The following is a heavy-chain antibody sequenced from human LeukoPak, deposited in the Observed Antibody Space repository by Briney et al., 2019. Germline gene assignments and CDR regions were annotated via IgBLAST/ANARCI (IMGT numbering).Heavy chain of an antibody. CDR3: ARELTGYYVDY. CDR2: IYYTGST. J-gene: IGHJ4*02. CDR1: GGSIRSYY. Sequence: SETLSLTCTVSGGSIRSYYGSWIRQPPGKGLEWIGYIYYTGSTNYNPSLKSRVTISVDTSKNQFSLKLNSVTAADTAVYYCARELTGYYVDYWGQGTLVTVSS. V-gene: IGHV4-59*01. D-gene: IGHD3-9*01.